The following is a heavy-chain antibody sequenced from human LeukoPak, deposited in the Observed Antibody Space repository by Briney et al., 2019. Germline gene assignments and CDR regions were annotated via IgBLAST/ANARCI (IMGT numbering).Heavy chain of an antibody. D-gene: IGHD6-13*01. Sequence: AGGSLRLSCAASGVTVSSNYMSWVRPAPGKGLEWVSVMYSGGTTYYADSVKGRFTISRDNSKNTLYLQMNSLRVEDTAVYYCAGGRSSSWYDYWGQGTLVTVSS. CDR3: AGGRSSSWYDY. CDR1: GVTVSSNY. CDR2: MYSGGTT. J-gene: IGHJ4*02. V-gene: IGHV3-66*01.